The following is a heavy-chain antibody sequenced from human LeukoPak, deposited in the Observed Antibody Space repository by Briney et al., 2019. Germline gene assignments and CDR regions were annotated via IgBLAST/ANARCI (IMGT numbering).Heavy chain of an antibody. D-gene: IGHD6-13*01. J-gene: IGHJ6*02. Sequence: GGSLSLSCAASGFTFSSYGMHWVRQAPGKGLEWVAVISYDGSNKYYADSVKGRFTISRDNSKNTLYLQMNSLRAEDTAVYYWAKGREYSSSWYRGGGARTYYYYGMDVWGQGTTVTVSS. CDR2: ISYDGSNK. V-gene: IGHV3-30*18. CDR1: GFTFSSYG. CDR3: AKGREYSSSWYRGGGARTYYYYGMDV.